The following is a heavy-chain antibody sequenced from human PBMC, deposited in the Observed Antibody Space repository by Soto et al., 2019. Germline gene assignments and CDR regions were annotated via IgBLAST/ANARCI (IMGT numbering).Heavy chain of an antibody. CDR3: ARPYCSSTSCSRAAFDI. CDR1: GFTFSSYA. D-gene: IGHD2-2*01. Sequence: GGSLRLSCAASGFTFSSYAMSWVRQAPGKGLEWVSAISGSGGSTYYADSVKGRFTISRDNSKNTLYLQMNSLRAEDTAVYYCARPYCSSTSCSRAAFDIWGQGTMVTVSS. V-gene: IGHV3-23*01. J-gene: IGHJ3*02. CDR2: ISGSGGST.